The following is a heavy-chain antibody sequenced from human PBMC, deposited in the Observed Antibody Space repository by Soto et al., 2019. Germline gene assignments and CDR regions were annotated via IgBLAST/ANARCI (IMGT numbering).Heavy chain of an antibody. CDR2: ISAYNGNT. V-gene: IGHV1-18*04. CDR1: GYTFTSYG. Sequence: QVQLVQSGAEVKKPGASVKVSCKASGYTFTSYGISWVRQAPGQGLEWMGWISAYNGNTNYAQKLQGRVTMTTDTPTSTAYMELRRLRYDDTAVYYCARALDFDWLLQDYYFAYWGQGTLVTVSS. CDR3: ARALDFDWLLQDYYFAY. D-gene: IGHD3-9*01. J-gene: IGHJ4*02.